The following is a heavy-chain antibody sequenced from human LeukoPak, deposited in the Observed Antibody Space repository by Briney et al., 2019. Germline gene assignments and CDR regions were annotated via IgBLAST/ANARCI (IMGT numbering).Heavy chain of an antibody. V-gene: IGHV3-66*01. J-gene: IGHJ4*02. CDR3: ARAPFRGYSTGWYRYFDC. Sequence: GGSLRLSCAASGFSVSDNYMSWVRQAPGKGLEWVSVIYSGGRAYYADSVKGRFTISRDRSKNTLFLQMDSLRAEDTAVCYCARAPFRGYSTGWYRYFDCWGQGTLVTVSS. CDR2: IYSGGRA. D-gene: IGHD6-19*01. CDR1: GFSVSDNY.